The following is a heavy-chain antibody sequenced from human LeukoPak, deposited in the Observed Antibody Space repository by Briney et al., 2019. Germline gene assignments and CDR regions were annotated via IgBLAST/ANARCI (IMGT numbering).Heavy chain of an antibody. Sequence: GGSLRLSCAASGFTFSDYYMSWIRQAPGKGLEWVSYISSSGSTIYYADSVKGRFTISRDNAKNSPYLQMNSLRAEDTAVYYCARPRHSYDYVWGSYRLSTLDYWGQGTLVTVSS. V-gene: IGHV3-11*04. D-gene: IGHD3-16*02. J-gene: IGHJ4*02. CDR1: GFTFSDYY. CDR2: ISSSGSTI. CDR3: ARPRHSYDYVWGSYRLSTLDY.